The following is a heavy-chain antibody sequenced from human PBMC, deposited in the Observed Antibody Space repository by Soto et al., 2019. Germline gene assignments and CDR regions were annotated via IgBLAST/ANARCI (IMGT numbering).Heavy chain of an antibody. CDR3: ARWDPTGTTDYYYMDV. Sequence: ASVKVSCKASGYTFTSYDINWVRQATGQGLEWMGWMNPNSGNTNYAQKFQGRVTMTTNTSTGTAYMELRSLRSDDSAVYYCARWDPTGTTDYYYMDVWGKGTTVTVSS. CDR1: GYTFTSYD. V-gene: IGHV1-8*01. J-gene: IGHJ6*03. CDR2: MNPNSGNT. D-gene: IGHD1-7*01.